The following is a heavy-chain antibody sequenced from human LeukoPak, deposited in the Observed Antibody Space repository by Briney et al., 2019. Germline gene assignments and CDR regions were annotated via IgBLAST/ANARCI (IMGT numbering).Heavy chain of an antibody. J-gene: IGHJ3*02. CDR3: ATKDIVVVVAARAFDI. CDR2: ISGSGGST. V-gene: IGHV3-23*01. D-gene: IGHD2-15*01. Sequence: GGSLRLSCAASGFTFSSYAMSWVRQAPGKGLEWVSAISGSGGSTYYADSVKGRFTISRDNSKNTLYLQMNSLGAEDTAVYYCATKDIVVVVAARAFDIWGQGTMVTVSS. CDR1: GFTFSSYA.